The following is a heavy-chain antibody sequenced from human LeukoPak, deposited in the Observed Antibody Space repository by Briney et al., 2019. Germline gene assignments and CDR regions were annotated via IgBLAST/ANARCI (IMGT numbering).Heavy chain of an antibody. Sequence: GGSLRLSCAASGFTFSSYAMSWVRQAPGKRLEWVSTISDSGSSTYYTDSVKGRFTFSRDNSKNTLHLQMNSLRAEDTAVYYCTKDHGFYSSGWHPLFDHWGQGTLVTVTP. CDR2: ISDSGSST. J-gene: IGHJ4*02. CDR1: GFTFSSYA. CDR3: TKDHGFYSSGWHPLFDH. V-gene: IGHV3-23*01. D-gene: IGHD6-19*01.